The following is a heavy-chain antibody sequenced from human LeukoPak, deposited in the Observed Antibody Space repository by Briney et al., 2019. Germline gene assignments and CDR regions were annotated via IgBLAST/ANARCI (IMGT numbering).Heavy chain of an antibody. Sequence: GGSLRLSCAASGFTFSSYSMNWVRQAPGKGLEWVSYISSSSSTIYYADSVKGRFAISRDNAKNSLYLQMNSLRAEDTAVYYCARAVFGVEWAFDYWGQGTLVTVSS. CDR2: ISSSSSTI. J-gene: IGHJ4*02. CDR3: ARAVFGVEWAFDY. V-gene: IGHV3-48*01. D-gene: IGHD3-3*01. CDR1: GFTFSSYS.